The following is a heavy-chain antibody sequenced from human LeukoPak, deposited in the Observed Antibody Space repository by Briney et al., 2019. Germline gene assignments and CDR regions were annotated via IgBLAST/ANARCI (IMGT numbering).Heavy chain of an antibody. CDR3: VRDGGYYGPDS. V-gene: IGHV3-7*04. Sequence: GQSLRLSCAASGFTISFYWMSWVRPAPGKGLEWVANINQVASEKNYGDSVKGRFTISRDNAKNSLYLQMNSVRAEDTAMYYCVRDGGYYGPDSWGQGALVSVSS. J-gene: IGHJ4*02. CDR1: GFTISFYW. D-gene: IGHD3-10*01. CDR2: INQVASEK.